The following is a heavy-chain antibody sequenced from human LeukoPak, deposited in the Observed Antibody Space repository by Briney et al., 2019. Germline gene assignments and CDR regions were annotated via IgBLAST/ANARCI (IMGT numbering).Heavy chain of an antibody. V-gene: IGHV1-46*01. CDR3: ARGLWFGELLPGDYYFDY. CDR1: GYTFTSYY. D-gene: IGHD3-10*01. J-gene: IGHJ4*02. CDR2: INPSGGST. Sequence: ASVKVSCKASGYTFTSYYMHWVRQAPGQGLEWMGIINPSGGSTSYTQKFQGRVTMTRDTSTSTAYMELRSLRSDDTAVYYCARGLWFGELLPGDYYFDYWGQGTLVTVSS.